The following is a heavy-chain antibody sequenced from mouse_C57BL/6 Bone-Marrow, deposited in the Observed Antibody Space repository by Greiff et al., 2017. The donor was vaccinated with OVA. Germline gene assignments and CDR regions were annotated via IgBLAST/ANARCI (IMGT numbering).Heavy chain of an antibody. CDR2: IYPGSGNT. CDR1: GYTFTDYY. V-gene: IGHV1-76*01. Sequence: QVQLQQSGAELVRPGASVKLSCKASGYTFTDYYINWVKQRPGQGLEWIARIYPGSGNTYYNEKFKGKATLTAEKSSSTAYMQLSSLTSEDSAVYFCARCPYGSRNFDYWGQGTTLTVSS. D-gene: IGHD1-1*01. CDR3: ARCPYGSRNFDY. J-gene: IGHJ2*01.